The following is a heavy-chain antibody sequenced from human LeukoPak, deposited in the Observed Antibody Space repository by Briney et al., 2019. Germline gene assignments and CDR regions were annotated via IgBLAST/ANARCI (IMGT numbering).Heavy chain of an antibody. D-gene: IGHD4-23*01. Sequence: PGGSLRLSCAASGFTFTTYAMNWVRQAPGKGLEWVSVIYSGGSTYYADSVKGRFTISRDNSKNTLYLQMNSLRAEDTAVYYCAREILGVNGGGFDYWGQGTLVTVSS. CDR2: IYSGGST. V-gene: IGHV3-53*01. CDR1: GFTFTTYA. CDR3: AREILGVNGGGFDY. J-gene: IGHJ4*02.